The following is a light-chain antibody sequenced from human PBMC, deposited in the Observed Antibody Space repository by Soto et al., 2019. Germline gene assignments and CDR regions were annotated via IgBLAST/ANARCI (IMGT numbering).Light chain of an antibody. CDR2: WAS. V-gene: IGKV4-1*01. CDR1: QSILYYSTNKNY. Sequence: EIVLTQSPATLSLSPGERATINCKSSQSILYYSTNKNYLSWYQHKPGQPPRMLLSWASTRASGVPDRFSGSGSETDFNLTISSLQAEDVAVYYCQQYYSTPPVTFGQGTRLEIK. J-gene: IGKJ5*01. CDR3: QQYYSTPPVT.